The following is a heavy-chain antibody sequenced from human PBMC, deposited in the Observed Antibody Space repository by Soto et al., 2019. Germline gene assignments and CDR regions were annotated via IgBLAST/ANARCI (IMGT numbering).Heavy chain of an antibody. V-gene: IGHV3-7*04. J-gene: IGHJ3*02. CDR2: IKQDGSEK. Sequence: PGGSLRLSCAASGFTFSSYWMSWVRQAPGKGLEWVANIKQDGSEKYYVDSVKGRFTISRDNAKNSLYLQMNSLRAEDTAVYYCARVWFGEKNLPGDIWGQGTMVTVSS. CDR1: GFTFSSYW. CDR3: ARVWFGEKNLPGDI. D-gene: IGHD3-10*01.